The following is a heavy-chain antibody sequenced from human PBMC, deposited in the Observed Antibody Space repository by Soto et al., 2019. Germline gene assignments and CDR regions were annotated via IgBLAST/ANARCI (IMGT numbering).Heavy chain of an antibody. V-gene: IGHV4-4*07. CDR2: IYTSGGT. D-gene: IGHD6-13*01. CDR3: ARGAAAGVDYGMDV. CDR1: GGSFSSYY. Sequence: SETLSLTCTVSGGSFSSYYWSWIRQPAGKGLQWIGRIYTSGGTNYNPSLKSRVAMSVDTSKKKFSLKLSSVTAADTAVYYCARGAAAGVDYGMDVWGRGTTVTV. J-gene: IGHJ6*02.